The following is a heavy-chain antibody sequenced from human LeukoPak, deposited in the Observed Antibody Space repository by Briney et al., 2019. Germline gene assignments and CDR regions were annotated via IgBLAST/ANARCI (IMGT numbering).Heavy chain of an antibody. V-gene: IGHV1-3*03. CDR1: GYTFTSYA. CDR2: INAGNGNT. CDR3: ARAAVTTFPYFDY. J-gene: IGHJ4*02. Sequence: GASVKVSCKASGYTFTSYAMHWVRQAPGQRLEWMGWINAGNGNTKYSQEFQGRVTITRDTSASTAYMGLSSLRSEDMAVYYCARAAVTTFPYFDYWGQGTLVTVSS. D-gene: IGHD4-17*01.